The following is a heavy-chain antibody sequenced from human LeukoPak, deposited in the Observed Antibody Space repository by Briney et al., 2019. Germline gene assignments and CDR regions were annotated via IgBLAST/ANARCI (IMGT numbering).Heavy chain of an antibody. V-gene: IGHV3-23*01. D-gene: IGHD5-24*01. Sequence: GGALRLSGAASGFSFNDYAMHWVRQAPGKGLEWVSAISGSGGSTYYADSVKGRFTISRDNSKNTLYLQMNSLRAEDTAVYYCAREGEDGTFHYWGQGALVTVSS. CDR2: ISGSGGST. CDR1: GFSFNDYA. J-gene: IGHJ4*02. CDR3: AREGEDGTFHY.